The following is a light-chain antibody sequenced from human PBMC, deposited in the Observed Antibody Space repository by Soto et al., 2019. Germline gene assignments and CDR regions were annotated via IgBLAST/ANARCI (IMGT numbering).Light chain of an antibody. Sequence: QLVLTQSPSASASLGASVKLTCTLSSGHSSYAIAWHQQQPEKGPRYLMKVNTDGSHNKGDGIPDRFSGSSSGAERYLTISSLRSEDEADYYCQTWGAGFSVVFGGGTKLTVL. CDR3: QTWGAGFSVV. J-gene: IGLJ2*01. CDR2: VNTDGSH. V-gene: IGLV4-69*01. CDR1: SGHSSYA.